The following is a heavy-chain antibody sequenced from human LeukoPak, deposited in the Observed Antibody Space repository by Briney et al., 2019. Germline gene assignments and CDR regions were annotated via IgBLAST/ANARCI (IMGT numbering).Heavy chain of an antibody. J-gene: IGHJ4*02. Sequence: GASVKVSCKASGGTFNSYTINWVRQAPGQGLEWMGTLIPIFGIANYAQEFQGRVTISTDESTSTAYMELSSLRSGDTAVYYCARDRTKGNRSGYADAFDIWGQGTLVTVSS. CDR3: ARDRTKGNRSGYADAFDI. CDR1: GGTFNSYT. V-gene: IGHV1-69*05. CDR2: LIPIFGIA. D-gene: IGHD3-3*01.